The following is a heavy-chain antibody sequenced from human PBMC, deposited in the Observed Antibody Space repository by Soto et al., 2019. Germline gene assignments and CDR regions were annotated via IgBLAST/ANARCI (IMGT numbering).Heavy chain of an antibody. V-gene: IGHV1-18*01. D-gene: IGHD6-13*01. J-gene: IGHJ4*02. Sequence: QVQLVQSGAEVKKPGASVKVPCKASGYTFTSYGISWVRQAPGQGLEWMGWISAYNGNKKHAQKLQSRVSMTTDTFPSAAHMQLRSLRSDDPAVYYCARDVGQQLVDYWGQGTLVTVSS. CDR1: GYTFTSYG. CDR2: ISAYNGNK. CDR3: ARDVGQQLVDY.